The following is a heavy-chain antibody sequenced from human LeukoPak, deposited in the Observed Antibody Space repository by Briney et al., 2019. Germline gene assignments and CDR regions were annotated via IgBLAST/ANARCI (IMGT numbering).Heavy chain of an antibody. CDR3: ARAFNSIQPLDY. CDR1: GYTFTNYF. CDR2: INPSGGST. V-gene: IGHV1-46*01. Sequence: ASVTVSCKASGYTFTNYFMYWVRQAPGQGLEWMGVINPSGGSTTYAQKFQGRVTMTTDMSTSTLYMELSSLRSEDTAMYYCARAFNSIQPLDYWGQGTLVTVSS. J-gene: IGHJ4*02. D-gene: IGHD4-11*01.